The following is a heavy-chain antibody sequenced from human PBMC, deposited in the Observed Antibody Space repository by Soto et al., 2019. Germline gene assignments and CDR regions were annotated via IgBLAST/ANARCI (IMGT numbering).Heavy chain of an antibody. J-gene: IGHJ5*02. D-gene: IGHD6-13*01. CDR1: GYTFINFD. V-gene: IGHV1-8*02. CDR2: MNPGSGKT. CDR3: ARMASAGTLNWFDP. Sequence: ASVKVSCKASGYTFINFDISWVRQAAGQGLEWLGWMNPGSGKTGYASKFQGRVAMTRDASTGTSHLELSSLTSDDTAVYYCARMASAGTLNWFDPWVQGTLVTV.